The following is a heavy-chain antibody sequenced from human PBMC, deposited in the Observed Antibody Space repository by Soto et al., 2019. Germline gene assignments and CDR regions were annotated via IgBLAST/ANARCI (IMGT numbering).Heavy chain of an antibody. J-gene: IGHJ4*02. Sequence: QITLKESGPTLVKPTQTLTLTCTFSGFSLSTSGVGVGWIRQPPGKALQWLALIYWDDDKRYSPSLRSRLTISKDTSKNQVVLTMTNMDPVDTATYFCAHHPSHGSWPYSFDYWGQGTLVTVSS. CDR3: AHHPSHGSWPYSFDY. V-gene: IGHV2-5*02. D-gene: IGHD3-10*01. CDR2: IYWDDDK. CDR1: GFSLSTSGVG.